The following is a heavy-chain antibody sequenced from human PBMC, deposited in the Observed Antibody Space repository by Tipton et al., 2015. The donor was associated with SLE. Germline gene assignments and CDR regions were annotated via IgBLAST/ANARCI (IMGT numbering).Heavy chain of an antibody. Sequence: TLSLTCAVSGYSISSGYYWSWIRQPPGKGLEWIGEINHSGSTNYNPTLKSRVTISVETSKNQFSLKLSSVTAADTAVYYCARRAVALNPFDYWGQGTLVTVSS. CDR2: INHSGST. CDR1: GYSISSGYY. J-gene: IGHJ4*02. CDR3: ARRAVALNPFDY. D-gene: IGHD6-19*01. V-gene: IGHV4-34*01.